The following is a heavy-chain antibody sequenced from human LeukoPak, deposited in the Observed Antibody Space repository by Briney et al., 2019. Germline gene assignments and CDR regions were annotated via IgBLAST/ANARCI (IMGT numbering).Heavy chain of an antibody. V-gene: IGHV4-61*02. J-gene: IGHJ4*02. CDR1: GGSISSGSYY. CDR2: IYTSGST. D-gene: IGHD3-22*01. CDR3: ARDLYYYDSSSYYLFDY. Sequence: SQTLSLTCTVSGGSISSGSYYWSWIRQPAGKGLEWIGRIYTSGSTNYNPSLKSRVTMSVDTSKNQFSLKLSSVTAADTAVYYCARDLYYYDSSSYYLFDYWGQGTLVTVSS.